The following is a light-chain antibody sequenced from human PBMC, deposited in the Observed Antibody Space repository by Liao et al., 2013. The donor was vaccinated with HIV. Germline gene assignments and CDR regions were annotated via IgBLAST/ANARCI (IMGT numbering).Light chain of an antibody. V-gene: IGLV3-21*01. J-gene: IGLJ2*01. Sequence: SYVLTQPPSVSVAPGKTARITCGGNNIGSKSVHWFQHKPGQAPVLIIYYDSDRPSGIPERFSGSISGNTATLAISETQAVDEADYYCQAWDSSTGVFGGGTKLTVL. CDR1: NIGSKS. CDR3: QAWDSSTGV. CDR2: YDS.